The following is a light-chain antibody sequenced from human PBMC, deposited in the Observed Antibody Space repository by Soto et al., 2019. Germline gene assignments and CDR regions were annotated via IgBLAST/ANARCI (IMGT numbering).Light chain of an antibody. CDR3: SSYSSSTTLL. CDR2: DVS. J-gene: IGLJ2*01. CDR1: SSDVGGFNY. V-gene: IGLV2-14*03. Sequence: QSALTQPASVSGSPGQSITISCTATSSDVGGFNYVSWYQQHPGKAPKLMIYDVSNRPSGVSNRFSGSKSGHTASLTISGLQAEDEADYYCSSYSSSTTLLFGGGTQLTVL.